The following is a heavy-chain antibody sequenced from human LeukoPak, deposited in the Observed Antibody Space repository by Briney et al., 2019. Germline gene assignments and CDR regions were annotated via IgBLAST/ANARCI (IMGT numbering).Heavy chain of an antibody. J-gene: IGHJ4*02. D-gene: IGHD2-15*01. CDR1: GLAFSAYK. Sequence: GGSMRLSRAASGLAFSAYKMHWVRQAPRKGLVWVSRISTDGYTTDYADFVQGRFTASRDNTKNTWSLEMNSLRAEDTAVYYCVVGGSPGYWGQGTLVTVSS. V-gene: IGHV3-74*01. CDR3: VVGGSPGY. CDR2: ISTDGYTT.